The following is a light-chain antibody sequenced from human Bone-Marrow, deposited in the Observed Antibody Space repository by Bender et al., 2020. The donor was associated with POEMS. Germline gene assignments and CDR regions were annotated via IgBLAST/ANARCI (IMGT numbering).Light chain of an antibody. Sequence: QSALTQPPSASGSPGQSVTISCSGSSSDVGAYNYVSWYQQHPGKAPKVLIYDVSKRPSGVPDRFSGSKSGNTASLTISGLQAKDEADYYCCSYAGSYTLVFGGGTKLTVL. CDR1: SSDVGAYNY. V-gene: IGLV2-11*01. CDR3: CSYAGSYTLV. J-gene: IGLJ2*01. CDR2: DVS.